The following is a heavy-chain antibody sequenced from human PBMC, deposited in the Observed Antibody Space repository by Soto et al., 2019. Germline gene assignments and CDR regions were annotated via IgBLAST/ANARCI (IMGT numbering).Heavy chain of an antibody. J-gene: IGHJ6*02. CDR2: IKSKTDGGTT. CDR3: TTPSIPRKLYYYGMDV. D-gene: IGHD2-15*01. Sequence: EVQLVESGGGLVKPGGSLRLSCAASGFTFSNAWMSWVRQAPGKGLEWVGRIKSKTDGGTTDYAAPVKGRFTISRDDSKNTLYLQMNSLKTEDTAVYYCTTPSIPRKLYYYGMDVWGQGTTVTVSS. V-gene: IGHV3-15*01. CDR1: GFTFSNAW.